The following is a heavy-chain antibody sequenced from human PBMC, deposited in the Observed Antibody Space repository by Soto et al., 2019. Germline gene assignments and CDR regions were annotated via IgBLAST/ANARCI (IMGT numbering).Heavy chain of an antibody. D-gene: IGHD1-7*01. V-gene: IGHV1-69*05. CDR1: GGTFSSYA. J-gene: IGHJ6*02. CDR2: IIPIFGTA. Sequence: SVKVSCKASGGTFSSYAISWVRQAPGQGLEWMGGIIPIFGTANYAQKFQGRVTITTDTSTSTAYMELRSLRSDDTAVYYCARDPWLELRRTYYGMDVWGQGTTVTVSS. CDR3: ARDPWLELRRTYYGMDV.